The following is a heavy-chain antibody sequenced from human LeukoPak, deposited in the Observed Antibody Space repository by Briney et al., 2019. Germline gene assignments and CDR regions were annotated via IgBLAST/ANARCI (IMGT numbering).Heavy chain of an antibody. J-gene: IGHJ4*02. CDR2: IFPSGGEI. CDR3: ATYRQVLLPFES. Sequence: GGSLRLSCAASGFTFSTFVMIWVRQPPGKGLEWVSSIFPSGGEIHYADSVRGRFTISRDNSKSTLSLQMNSLRAEDTAIYYCATYRQVLLPFESWGQGTLVTVSS. D-gene: IGHD2-8*02. V-gene: IGHV3-23*01. CDR1: GFTFSTFV.